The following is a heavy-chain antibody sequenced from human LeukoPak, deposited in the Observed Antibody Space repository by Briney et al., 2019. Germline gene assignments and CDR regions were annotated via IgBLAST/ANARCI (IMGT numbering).Heavy chain of an antibody. D-gene: IGHD6-13*01. CDR1: GFTFGDYA. Sequence: PGGSLRLSCTASGFTFGDYAMSWFRQAPGKGLEWVGLIRSKAYGGTTEYAASVKGRFTISRDDSKSIAYLQMNSLKTEDTAVYYCTRDPLAAAYRYYFDYWGQGTLVTVSS. V-gene: IGHV3-49*03. CDR2: IRSKAYGGTT. J-gene: IGHJ4*02. CDR3: TRDPLAAAYRYYFDY.